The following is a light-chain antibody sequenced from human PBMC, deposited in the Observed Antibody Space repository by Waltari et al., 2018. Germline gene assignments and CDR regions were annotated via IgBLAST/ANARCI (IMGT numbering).Light chain of an antibody. CDR2: WAS. CDR1: SLFSGAGNQRY. Sequence: SLFSGAGNQRYLTWYQQKPGQPPKLLIYWASTRESGVPDRFSGSGSGTDFTLTISSLQAEDVAVYYCQQYFTTPWTFGQGTKVEIK. CDR3: QQYFTTPWT. J-gene: IGKJ1*01. V-gene: IGKV4-1*01.